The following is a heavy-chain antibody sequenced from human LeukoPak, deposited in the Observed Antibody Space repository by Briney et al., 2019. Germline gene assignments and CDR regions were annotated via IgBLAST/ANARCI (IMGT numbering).Heavy chain of an antibody. D-gene: IGHD2-2*01. J-gene: IGHJ4*02. CDR3: ARVKGEAVVFDS. CDR1: GGSISRSY. V-gene: IGHV4-59*01. Sequence: SETLSLTCTVSGGSISRSYWSWIRQPPGKGLEWIGDIYYSGSTNYNPSLKSRVTISVDTSKNQLSLKLSSVTAADTAVYYCARVKGEAVVFDSWGQGTLVTVSS. CDR2: IYYSGST.